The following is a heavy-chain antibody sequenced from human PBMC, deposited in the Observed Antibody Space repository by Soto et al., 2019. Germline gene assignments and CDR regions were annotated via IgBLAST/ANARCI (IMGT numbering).Heavy chain of an antibody. Sequence: SETLSLTCTVSGGSVSSNSYSWGWVRQSPGKGLEWIGTIYSNDNTHYNPSLLSRVTISVDTSKNEFSLRLNSVTAADTAFYYCVKDVSPGGADVWGQGTTVTSP. D-gene: IGHD3-10*01. CDR2: IYSNDNT. V-gene: IGHV4-39*01. CDR1: GGSVSSNSYS. J-gene: IGHJ6*02. CDR3: VKDVSPGGADV.